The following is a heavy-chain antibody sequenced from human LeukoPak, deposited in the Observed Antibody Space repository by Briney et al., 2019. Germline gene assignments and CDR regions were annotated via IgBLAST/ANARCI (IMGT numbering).Heavy chain of an antibody. CDR3: ARGGGSVFSFDY. CDR2: INHSGST. V-gene: IGHV4-34*01. Sequence: SETLSLTCAVYGGSFSGYYWSWIRQPPGKGLEWIGEINHSGSTNYNPSLKSRVTISVDTSKNQFSLKLSSVTAADTAVYYCARGGGSVFSFDYWGQGTLVTVSS. CDR1: GGSFSGYY. D-gene: IGHD3-16*01. J-gene: IGHJ4*02.